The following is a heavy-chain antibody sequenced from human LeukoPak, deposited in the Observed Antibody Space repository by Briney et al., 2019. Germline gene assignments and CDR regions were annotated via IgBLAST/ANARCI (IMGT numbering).Heavy chain of an antibody. CDR2: INHSGST. CDR3: ASSDYGDYDPYFDY. Sequence: SETLSLTCAVYGASFSGYYWSWIRQPPGKGLEWIGEINHSGSTNYNPSLKSRVTISVDTSKNQFSLKLSSVTAADTAVYYCASSDYGDYDPYFDYWGQGTLVTVSS. J-gene: IGHJ4*02. D-gene: IGHD4-17*01. CDR1: GASFSGYY. V-gene: IGHV4-34*01.